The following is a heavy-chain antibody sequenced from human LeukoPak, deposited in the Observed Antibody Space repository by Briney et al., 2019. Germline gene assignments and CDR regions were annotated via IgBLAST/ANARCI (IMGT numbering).Heavy chain of an antibody. CDR1: GDSISSYY. CDR2: IYYSGST. Sequence: SETLSLTCTVSGDSISSYYWSWIRQPPGKGLEWIGYIYYSGSTNYNPSLKSRVTISVDTSKNQFSLKLSSVTAADTAVYYCASSPSYCSGGSCYPNWFDPWGQGTLVTVSS. CDR3: ASSPSYCSGGSCYPNWFDP. D-gene: IGHD2-15*01. V-gene: IGHV4-59*01. J-gene: IGHJ5*02.